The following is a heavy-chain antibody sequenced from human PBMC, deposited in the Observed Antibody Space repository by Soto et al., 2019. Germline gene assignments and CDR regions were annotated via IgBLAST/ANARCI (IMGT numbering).Heavy chain of an antibody. CDR2: ITPSGGST. D-gene: IGHD5-12*01. CDR1: GYTFTNYY. Sequence: ASVKVSCKASGYTFTNYYMHWVRQAPGQGLEWIGRITPSGGSTHYAQKFQDRVIMTRDTSTSTVYMELNSLRPEDSAVYYCARGGPELATIGSFDYWGQGTLVTVSS. J-gene: IGHJ4*02. V-gene: IGHV1-46*01. CDR3: ARGGPELATIGSFDY.